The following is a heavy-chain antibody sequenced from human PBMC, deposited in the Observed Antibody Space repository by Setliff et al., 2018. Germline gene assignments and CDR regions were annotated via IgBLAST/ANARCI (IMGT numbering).Heavy chain of an antibody. CDR3: ASLSPIAAAYDY. Sequence: SETLSLTCTVSGGSISSGDYYWSWIRQPPGKGLEWIGYIYYSGSTYYNASLQSRVTISIDTSKNQFSLKLSSVTAADTAVYYCASLSPIAAAYDYWGQGTLVTVSS. V-gene: IGHV4-30-4*08. CDR1: GGSISSGDYY. D-gene: IGHD6-13*01. J-gene: IGHJ4*02. CDR2: IYYSGST.